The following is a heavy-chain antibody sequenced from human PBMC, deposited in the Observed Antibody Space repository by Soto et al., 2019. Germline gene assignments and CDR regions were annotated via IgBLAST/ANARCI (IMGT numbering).Heavy chain of an antibody. V-gene: IGHV1-69*12. J-gene: IGHJ4*02. CDR1: GGTFSSYA. CDR2: IIPIFGTA. D-gene: IGHD5-18*01. Sequence: QVQLVQSGAEVKKPGSSVKVSCKASGGTFSSYAISWVRQAPGQGLEWMGGIIPIFGTANYAQKFQGRVTLTEDESPSTADMELSSLRSEDTAVYYCAGGYSYGYRGGSYYFDYWGQGTLVTVSS. CDR3: AGGYSYGYRGGSYYFDY.